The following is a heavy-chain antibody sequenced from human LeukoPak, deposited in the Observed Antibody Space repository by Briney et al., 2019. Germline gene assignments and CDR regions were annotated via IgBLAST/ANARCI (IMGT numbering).Heavy chain of an antibody. D-gene: IGHD4-11*01. CDR3: AREPPPVMKFYFDY. CDR2: IWFDGSNK. CDR1: GFSFSSYG. Sequence: GGSLRLSCAASGFSFSSYGMHWVRQAPGKGLEWVAVIWFDGSNKYYADSVKGRFTISRDNSKNTLYLQMDSLRAEDTAVHYCAREPPPVMKFYFDYWGQGTLVTVSS. V-gene: IGHV3-33*01. J-gene: IGHJ4*02.